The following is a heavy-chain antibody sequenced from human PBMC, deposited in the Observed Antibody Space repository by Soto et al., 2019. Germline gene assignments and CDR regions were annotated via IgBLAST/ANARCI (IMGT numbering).Heavy chain of an antibody. J-gene: IGHJ4*02. Sequence: VPLVESGGGVVQPGRSLRLSCAPSGFTFSGFGMFWVRQAPGKGLEWVSFISYDGAKTYYADSVKGRFTISRDNPKSTLFLQMDSLRVDDTAVYYCAREGRWLQPPDYWGQGTLVTVSS. D-gene: IGHD5-12*01. V-gene: IGHV3-30*03. CDR2: ISYDGAKT. CDR3: AREGRWLQPPDY. CDR1: GFTFSGFG.